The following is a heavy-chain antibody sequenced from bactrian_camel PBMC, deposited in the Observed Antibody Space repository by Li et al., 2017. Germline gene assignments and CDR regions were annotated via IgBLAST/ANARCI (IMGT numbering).Heavy chain of an antibody. J-gene: IGHJ4*01. V-gene: IGHV3S31*01. CDR2: INRISTT. D-gene: IGHD2*01. Sequence: LVESGGDSVQPGGSLTLSCVASEFTFSKLTMSWLRQAPGKGPEWVSAINRISTTFYADSVKGRFTISRDNAKNTLYLQMNNLKVGDTAMYYCAVRHNSGCPILPRDFPDWGQGTQVTVS. CDR1: EFTFSKLT. CDR3: AVRHNSGCPILPRDFPD.